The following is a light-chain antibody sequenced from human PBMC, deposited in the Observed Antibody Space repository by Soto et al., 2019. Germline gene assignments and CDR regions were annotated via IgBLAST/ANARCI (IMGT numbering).Light chain of an antibody. CDR3: HQYAVSPLT. V-gene: IGKV3-20*01. CDR1: QRVGRNY. Sequence: EIVLTQSPGTLSLSPGESATLSCRASQRVGRNYLAWFQHKPDQAPRLLIYDASNRATGVPDRFSGSGSRTDFTLSVTRLEPEDFAVYYCHQYAVSPLTFGGGTTVEIK. CDR2: DAS. J-gene: IGKJ4*01.